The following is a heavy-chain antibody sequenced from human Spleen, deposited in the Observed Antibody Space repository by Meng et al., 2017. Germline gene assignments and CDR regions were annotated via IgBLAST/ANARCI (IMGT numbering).Heavy chain of an antibody. J-gene: IGHJ4*02. CDR3: ARDLGGIFAY. V-gene: IGHV3-74*03. CDR2: MNTDGSTT. D-gene: IGHD6-13*01. Sequence: GGSLRLSCAASGFTFSSYWMHWVRRDPGKGLVWVSRMNTDGSTTTYADSVKGRFTISRDNAKNPLYLHTNSLRAEDTAVYYCARDLGGIFAYWGQGALVTVSS. CDR1: GFTFSSYW.